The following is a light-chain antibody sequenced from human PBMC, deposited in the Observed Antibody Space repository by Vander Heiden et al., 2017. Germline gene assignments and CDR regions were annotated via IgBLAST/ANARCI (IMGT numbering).Light chain of an antibody. J-gene: IGLJ2*01. CDR1: SSNIGSNY. V-gene: IGLV1-47*01. Sequence: QSVLPTPPSPSGPPGQRVTISCSGSSSNIGSNYIYWYHQLPGTAPKILIYRNNQRPSGVPDRFSGSKSGISASLAISGLRSEDEADYYCATWDDSLSGVVFGGGTKLTVL. CDR3: ATWDDSLSGVV. CDR2: RNN.